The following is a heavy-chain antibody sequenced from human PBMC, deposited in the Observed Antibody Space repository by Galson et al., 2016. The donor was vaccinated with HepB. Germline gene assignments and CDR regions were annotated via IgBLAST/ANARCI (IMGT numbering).Heavy chain of an antibody. CDR2: VSYGGSKN. V-gene: IGHV3-30*18. Sequence: SLRLSCAASGFSFSNYGMHWVRQAPGKGLEWVAGVSYGGSKNYYVDSVKGRVTISRDNSKNTLYLQMHSLRGEDTAVSHCAKGRWDFDSWGQGTLVTVSS. CDR3: AKGRWDFDS. D-gene: IGHD5-24*01. CDR1: GFSFSNYG. J-gene: IGHJ4*02.